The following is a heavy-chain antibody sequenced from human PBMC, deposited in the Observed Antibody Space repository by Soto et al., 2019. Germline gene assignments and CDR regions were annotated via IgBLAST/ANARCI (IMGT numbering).Heavy chain of an antibody. Sequence: SETLSLTCTVSGGSISSGGYYWSWIRQHPGKGLEWIGYIYYSGSTYYNPSLKSRVTTSVDTSKKQCSLKLSSVTAADTAVYYCARDQKVGSKTRWLDPWGQGTLVTVSS. CDR2: IYYSGST. V-gene: IGHV4-31*03. CDR3: ARDQKVGSKTRWLDP. CDR1: GGSISSGGYY. J-gene: IGHJ5*02. D-gene: IGHD1-26*01.